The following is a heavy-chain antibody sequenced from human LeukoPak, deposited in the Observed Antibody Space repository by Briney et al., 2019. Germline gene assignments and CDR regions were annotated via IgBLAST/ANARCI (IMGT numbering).Heavy chain of an antibody. CDR1: GGSISSSSYY. D-gene: IGHD2-2*01. V-gene: IGHV4-39*01. CDR2: IYYSGST. J-gene: IGHJ1*01. Sequence: SETLSLTCTVSGGSISSSSYYWGWIRHPPGKGLEWIGSIYYSGSTYYNPSLKSRVTISVDTSKNQYSPKLSSVTAADTAVYYCARTPLKRYCSSTSCQLNIFQHWGQGTLVTVSS. CDR3: ARTPLKRYCSSTSCQLNIFQH.